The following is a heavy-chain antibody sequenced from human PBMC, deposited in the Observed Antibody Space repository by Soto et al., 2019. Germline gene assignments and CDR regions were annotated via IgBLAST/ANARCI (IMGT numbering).Heavy chain of an antibody. D-gene: IGHD4-17*01. CDR2: ISSGGGTT. V-gene: IGHV3-23*01. CDR3: AKDLKTTVVRAYDY. Sequence: EVQLLESGGGLVQPGESLRLSCAASGFTFSDYAMTWVRQAPGKGLEWVSVISSGGGTTYYADSVKGRFTISRDNSKNPMDLQMNSLRAEDTALYYCAKDLKTTVVRAYDYWGQGALVTVSS. CDR1: GFTFSDYA. J-gene: IGHJ4*02.